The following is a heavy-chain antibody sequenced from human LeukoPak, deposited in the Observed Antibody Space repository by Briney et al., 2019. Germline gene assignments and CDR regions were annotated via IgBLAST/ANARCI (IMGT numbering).Heavy chain of an antibody. CDR2: ISSSSSTI. J-gene: IGHJ4*02. CDR1: GFTFSSYS. D-gene: IGHD3-3*01. Sequence: PGGSLRLSCAASGFTFSSYSMSWVRQAPGKGLEWVSYISSSSSTIYYADSVKGRFTISRDNAKNSLYLQMNSLRAEDTAVYYCARGSGLDYWGQGTLVTVSS. CDR3: ARGSGLDY. V-gene: IGHV3-48*01.